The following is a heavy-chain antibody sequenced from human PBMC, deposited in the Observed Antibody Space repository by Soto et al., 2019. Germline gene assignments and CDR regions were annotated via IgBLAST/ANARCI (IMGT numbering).Heavy chain of an antibody. CDR1: GFTFSSYI. CDR3: ARGDYGDSYYYYGMDV. V-gene: IGHV3-21*01. J-gene: IGHJ6*02. Sequence: GGSLIISCASSGFTFSSYIMNWVRQAPGKGLEWVSSISSSSSYIYYADSVKGRFTISRDNAKNSLYLQMNSLRAEDTAVYYCARGDYGDSYYYYGMDVWGQGTTVNVSS. D-gene: IGHD4-17*01. CDR2: ISSSSSYI.